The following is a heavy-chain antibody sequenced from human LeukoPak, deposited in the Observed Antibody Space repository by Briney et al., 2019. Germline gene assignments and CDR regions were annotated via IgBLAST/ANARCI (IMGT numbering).Heavy chain of an antibody. D-gene: IGHD4-17*01. Sequence: GGSLRLSCAASGFTFNSYAMSWVRHAPGKGLEWVSSISGSGGDTDYADSVKGRFTISRDNSKNTLYLQMNSLRAEDTAVYYCAKDIGATVTTIDYWGQGTLVTVSS. CDR1: GFTFNSYA. J-gene: IGHJ4*02. CDR3: AKDIGATVTTIDY. V-gene: IGHV3-23*01. CDR2: ISGSGGDT.